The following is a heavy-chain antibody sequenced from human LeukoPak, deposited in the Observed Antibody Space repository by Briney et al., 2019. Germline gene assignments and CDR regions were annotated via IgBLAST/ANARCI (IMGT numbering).Heavy chain of an antibody. CDR3: ARDQYGSGSYYNGIGY. J-gene: IGHJ4*02. Sequence: ASVKVSCKASGYTFTGYYMHWVRQAPGQGLEWMGWINPNSGGTNYAQKFQGRVTMTRDTSISTAYMELSRLRSDDTAVYYCARDQYGSGSYYNGIGYWGQGTLVTVSS. D-gene: IGHD3-10*01. CDR2: INPNSGGT. CDR1: GYTFTGYY. V-gene: IGHV1-2*02.